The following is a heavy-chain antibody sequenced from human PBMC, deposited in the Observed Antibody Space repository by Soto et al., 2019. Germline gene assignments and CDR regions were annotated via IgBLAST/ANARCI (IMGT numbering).Heavy chain of an antibody. CDR3: VRGNFYYGMGV. J-gene: IGHJ6*02. V-gene: IGHV3-11*01. CDR1: GFTFSDYY. CDR2: MSGSGDAI. Sequence: GGSLRLSCTTSGFTFSDYYMTWVRQAPGKGLEWISYMSGSGDAIYYADSVKGRFTISRDNAKNSLHLEMNSLRVEDTAMYYCVRGNFYYGMGVWGQVTTVTVSS.